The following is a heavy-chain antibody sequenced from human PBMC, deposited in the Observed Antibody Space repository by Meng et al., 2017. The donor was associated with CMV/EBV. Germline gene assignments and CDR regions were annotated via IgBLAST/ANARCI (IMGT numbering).Heavy chain of an antibody. Sequence: ASVKVSCKASGYTFTSYGISWVRHAPGQGLEWMVWISAYNGNTNYEQKLQGRVTMTTDTSTSTAYMELRSLRSDDTAVHYCAQTIAAAGTSWFDPWGQGTLVTVSS. CDR1: GYTFTSYG. CDR3: AQTIAAAGTSWFDP. CDR2: ISAYNGNT. D-gene: IGHD6-13*01. V-gene: IGHV1-18*01. J-gene: IGHJ5*02.